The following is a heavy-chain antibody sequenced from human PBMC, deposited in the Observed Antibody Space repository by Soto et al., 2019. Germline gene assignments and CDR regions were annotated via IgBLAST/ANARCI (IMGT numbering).Heavy chain of an antibody. CDR2: ISSSSSYI. D-gene: IGHD2-21*02. CDR1: GFTFSSYS. CDR3: ARWPKNEVVVTAG. J-gene: IGHJ3*01. Sequence: GGSLRLSCAASGFTFSSYSMNWVRQAPGKGLEWVSSISSSSSYIYYADSVKGRFTISRDNAKNSLYLQMNSLRAEDTAVYYCARWPKNEVVVTAGWGQGTMVTVSS. V-gene: IGHV3-21*01.